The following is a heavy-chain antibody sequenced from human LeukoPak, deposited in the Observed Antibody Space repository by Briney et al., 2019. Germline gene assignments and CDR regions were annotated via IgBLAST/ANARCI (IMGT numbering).Heavy chain of an antibody. CDR2: ISYDGSNK. D-gene: IGHD6-19*01. CDR3: ARDQEQWLVRLYYYYYGMDV. V-gene: IGHV3-30-3*01. J-gene: IGHJ6*02. CDR1: GFTFSSYA. Sequence: GGSLRLSCAASGFTFSSYAMHWVRQAPGKGLEWVAVISYDGSNKYYADSVKGRFTISRDNSKNTLYLQMNSLRAEDTAVYYCARDQEQWLVRLYYYYYGMDVWGQGTTVTVSS.